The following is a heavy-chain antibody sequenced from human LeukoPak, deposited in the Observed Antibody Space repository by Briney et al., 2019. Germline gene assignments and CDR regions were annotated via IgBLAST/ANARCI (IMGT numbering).Heavy chain of an antibody. J-gene: IGHJ4*02. CDR1: GFTFSDFA. CDR3: AKQEGALIQNWCFDH. V-gene: IGHV3-23*03. CDR2: IEKDASRA. D-gene: IGHD1-26*01. Sequence: PGGSLRLSCGASGFTFSDFAMSWVRLAPGKGLEWVSSIEKDASRAYHADSVRGRFTVSRDNSKNTLYLQMSSLRVEDTALYYCAKQEGALIQNWCFDHWGLGTLVTVSS.